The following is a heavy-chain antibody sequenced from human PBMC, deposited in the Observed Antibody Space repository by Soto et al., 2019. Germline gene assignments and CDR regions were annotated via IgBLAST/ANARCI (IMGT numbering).Heavy chain of an antibody. Sequence: SLILSCAGSGVTLRDHDVDWVRQAPGKGLEWVGRSRDKPQGYSTAYAASVKGRFTTSRDESKNSAYLQMNSLKTEDTAVYYCVRATYFSDSSGYTRCLDYWGQGTLVTVSS. J-gene: IGHJ4*02. CDR1: GVTLRDHD. V-gene: IGHV3-72*01. CDR3: VRATYFSDSSGYTRCLDY. D-gene: IGHD3-22*01. CDR2: SRDKPQGYST.